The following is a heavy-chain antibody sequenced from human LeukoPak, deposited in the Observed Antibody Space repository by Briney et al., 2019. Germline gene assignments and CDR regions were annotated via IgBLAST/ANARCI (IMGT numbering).Heavy chain of an antibody. J-gene: IGHJ6*03. V-gene: IGHV3-30*03. CDR3: AGALEDYYMDV. CDR2: ISYDGSNK. Sequence: GGSLRLSCAASGFTFSSYGMHWVRQAPGKGLEWVAVISYDGSNKYYADSVKGRFTISRDNSKNTLYLQMNSLRAEDTAVYYCAGALEDYYMDVWGKGTTVTVSS. CDR1: GFTFSSYG. D-gene: IGHD2-15*01.